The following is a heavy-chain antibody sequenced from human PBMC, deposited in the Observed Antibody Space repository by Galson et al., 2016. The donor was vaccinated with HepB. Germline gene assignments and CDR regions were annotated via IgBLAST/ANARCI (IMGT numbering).Heavy chain of an antibody. CDR2: IYYTGTT. CDR1: GGSISSGSSY. CDR3: ARASPFVGLQL. V-gene: IGHV4-39*07. J-gene: IGHJ4*02. D-gene: IGHD1-1*01. Sequence: SETLSLTCTVSGGSISSGSSYWGWIRQSPGMGLEWIGSIYYTGTTYFNPSLRTRVTISIDTSKNQFSLKLSSVTAADTAVYYCARASPFVGLQLWGQGTLVTVSS.